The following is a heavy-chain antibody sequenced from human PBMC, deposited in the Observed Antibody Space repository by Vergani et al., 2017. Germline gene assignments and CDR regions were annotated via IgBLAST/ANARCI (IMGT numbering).Heavy chain of an antibody. V-gene: IGHV1-69*08. Sequence: QVQLVQSGAEVKKPGSSVKLSCKASGGTFSSYTISWVRQAPGQGLEWMGRIIPILGIANYAQKFQGRVTITADKSTSTAYMELSSLRSADAAVYYCAGDPRDGAAAGTGYNGFDPWGQGTMVTVSS. D-gene: IGHD6-13*01. CDR2: IIPILGIA. J-gene: IGHJ5*02. CDR3: AGDPRDGAAAGTGYNGFDP. CDR1: GGTFSSYT.